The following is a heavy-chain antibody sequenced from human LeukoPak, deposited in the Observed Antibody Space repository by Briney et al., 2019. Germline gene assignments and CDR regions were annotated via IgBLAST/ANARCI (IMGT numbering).Heavy chain of an antibody. CDR2: IYSGGST. Sequence: GGSLRLSCAASGFTVSSNYMSWVRQAPGKGLEWVSVIYSGGSTYYADSAKGRFTISRDNSKNTLYLQMNSLRAEDTAVYYCARARESLSGGYFDYWGQGTLATVSS. D-gene: IGHD2-15*01. J-gene: IGHJ4*02. CDR3: ARARESLSGGYFDY. V-gene: IGHV3-66*01. CDR1: GFTVSSNY.